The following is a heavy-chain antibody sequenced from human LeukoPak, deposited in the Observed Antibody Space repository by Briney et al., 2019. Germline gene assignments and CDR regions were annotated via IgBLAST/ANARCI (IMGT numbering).Heavy chain of an antibody. CDR3: TRDLLVFDSGGLGGD. V-gene: IGHV4-38-2*02. J-gene: IGHJ4*02. Sequence: NASETLSLTCTVSGYSISSGYYWGWIRQPPGKGLEWIGSIYHSGSTYYNPSLNSRVTISVDTSKNQFSLKLSSVTAADTAVYYCTRDLLVFDSGGLGGDWGQGTPVTVSS. CDR2: IYHSGST. CDR1: GYSISSGYY. D-gene: IGHD3-22*01.